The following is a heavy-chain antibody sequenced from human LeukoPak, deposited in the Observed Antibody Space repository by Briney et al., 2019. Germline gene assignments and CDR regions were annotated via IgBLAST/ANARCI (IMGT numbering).Heavy chain of an antibody. J-gene: IGHJ1*01. CDR3: ALGFEYFQH. D-gene: IGHD1-26*01. V-gene: IGHV3-21*01. CDR1: GFTFSSYA. Sequence: PGGSLRLSCAASGFTFSSYAMSWVRQAPGKGLGWVSSISSSSSYIYYADSVKGRFTISRDNAKNSLYLQMNSLRAEDTAVYYCALGFEYFQHWGQGTLVTVSS. CDR2: ISSSSSYI.